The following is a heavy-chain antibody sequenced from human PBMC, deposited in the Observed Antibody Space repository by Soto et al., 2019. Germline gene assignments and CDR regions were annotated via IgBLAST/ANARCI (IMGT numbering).Heavy chain of an antibody. CDR2: ISGSGGST. CDR3: AKDGSMGIFGVVTPLYYYGMDV. V-gene: IGHV3-23*01. J-gene: IGHJ6*02. Sequence: GGSLRLSCAASGFTFSSYAMSWVRQAPGKGLEWVSAISGSGGSTYYADSVKGRFTISRDNSKNTLYLQMNSLRVKDTAVDCCAKDGSMGIFGVVTPLYYYGMDVWGQGTTVTVSS. CDR1: GFTFSSYA. D-gene: IGHD3-3*01.